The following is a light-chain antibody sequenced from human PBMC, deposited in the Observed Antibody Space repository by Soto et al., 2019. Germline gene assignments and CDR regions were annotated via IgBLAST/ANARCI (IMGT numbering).Light chain of an antibody. J-gene: IGLJ1*01. CDR1: ISDVGSYDL. V-gene: IGLV2-23*02. CDR2: EVT. CDR3: CSYAGVSTFV. Sequence: QSVLTQPASVSGSPGQSITISCTGTISDVGSYDLVSWYQQHPGKAPRLIIYEVTKRPSGVSNRFSGSKSGSTASLTFSGLQAEDEADYFCCSYAGVSTFVFGTGTKVTVL.